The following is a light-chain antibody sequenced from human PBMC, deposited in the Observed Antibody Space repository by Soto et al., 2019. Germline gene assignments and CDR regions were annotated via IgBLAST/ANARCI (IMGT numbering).Light chain of an antibody. CDR2: GAS. CDR3: QQYGTTRIT. J-gene: IGKJ5*01. V-gene: IGKV3-20*01. CDR1: QSVSSY. Sequence: EIVLTQSPATLSLSPGEIATLSCRASQSVSSYLAWYQQKPGQAPRLLMYGASNRATGIPDRFSGSGSETDFTLTISRLEPEDFAVYYCQQYGTTRITFGQGTRLEIK.